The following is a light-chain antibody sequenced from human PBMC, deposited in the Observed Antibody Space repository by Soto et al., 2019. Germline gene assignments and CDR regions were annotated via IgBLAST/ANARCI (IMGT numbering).Light chain of an antibody. J-gene: IGKJ4*01. V-gene: IGKV3-20*01. CDR2: GAS. Sequence: EIVLTQSPGTLSLSPGERATLSCRASQSVSSSYLAWYQQKPGQAPRLLIYGASSRATGIPDRFSGSGSGRDFTLTISRLEPEDFAAFYCLQYGGSPKLTFGGGNKVEIK. CDR3: LQYGGSPKLT. CDR1: QSVSSSY.